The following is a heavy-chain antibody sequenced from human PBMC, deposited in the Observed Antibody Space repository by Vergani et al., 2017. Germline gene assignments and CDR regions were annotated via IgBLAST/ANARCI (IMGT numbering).Heavy chain of an antibody. V-gene: IGHV3-33*06. CDR1: GFTFSSYG. CDR2: IWYDGSNK. CDR3: AKADCSSTSCRDAFDI. Sequence: VQLVESGGGLVQPGRSLRLSCAASGFTFSSYGMHWVRQAPGKGLEWVAVIWYDGSNKYYADSVKGRFTISRDNSKNTLYLQMNSLRAEDTAVYYCAKADCSSTSCRDAFDIWGQGTMVTVSS. D-gene: IGHD2-2*01. J-gene: IGHJ3*02.